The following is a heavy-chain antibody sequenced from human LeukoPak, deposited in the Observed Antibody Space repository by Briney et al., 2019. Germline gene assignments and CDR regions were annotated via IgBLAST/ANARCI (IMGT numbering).Heavy chain of an antibody. D-gene: IGHD3-22*01. V-gene: IGHV3-33*06. CDR1: GYTFSSYG. J-gene: IGHJ4*02. Sequence: PGGSLRLSCAASGYTFSSYGMHWVRQAPAKGLEWVAVIWYDGSNKYYADSVKGRFTISRDNSKNTLYLQMNSLRAEDTAVYYFAKGAYYYDSSGYSPIFDYWGQGTLVTVSS. CDR2: IWYDGSNK. CDR3: AKGAYYYDSSGYSPIFDY.